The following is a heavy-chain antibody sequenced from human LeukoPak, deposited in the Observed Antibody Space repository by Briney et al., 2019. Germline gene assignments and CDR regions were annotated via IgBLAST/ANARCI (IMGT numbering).Heavy chain of an antibody. CDR2: IYYSGST. V-gene: IGHV4-59*01. CDR1: GGSISSYS. J-gene: IGHJ1*01. CDR3: AREGRRAEYFQH. Sequence: SETLSLTCTVSGGSISSYSWSWIRQPPGKGLEWIGYIYYSGSTNYNPSLKSRVTISVDTSKNQFSLKLSSVTAADTAVYYCAREGRRAEYFQHWGQGTLVTVSS.